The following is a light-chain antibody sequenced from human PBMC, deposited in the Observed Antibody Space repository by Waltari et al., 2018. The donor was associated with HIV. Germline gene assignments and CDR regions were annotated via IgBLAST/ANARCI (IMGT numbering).Light chain of an antibody. Sequence: QSVLTQPPSVSEAPRQRVTISCSGSNSNIGHNAVIWFQQLPGKTPKLLIYYVSLLPSGVSDRFSATKSGTSASLAISGLQSEDAADYYCAAWDDTLNGFVFGTGTRVTVL. CDR3: AAWDDTLNGFV. CDR1: NSNIGHNA. V-gene: IGLV1-36*01. CDR2: YVS. J-gene: IGLJ1*01.